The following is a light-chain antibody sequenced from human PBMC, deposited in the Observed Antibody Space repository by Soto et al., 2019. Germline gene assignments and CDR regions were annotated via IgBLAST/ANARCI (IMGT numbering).Light chain of an antibody. V-gene: IGKV3-20*01. CDR3: QQYGISPIT. Sequence: EIVLTQSPGTLSLSPGERATLSCRASQSVSSSYLAWYQQKPGQAPRLLIYGVSSRATGIPDRFSGSGTGTDFTLTISRLEPEDFAVYYCQQYGISPITFGQGTRLEI. J-gene: IGKJ5*01. CDR2: GVS. CDR1: QSVSSSY.